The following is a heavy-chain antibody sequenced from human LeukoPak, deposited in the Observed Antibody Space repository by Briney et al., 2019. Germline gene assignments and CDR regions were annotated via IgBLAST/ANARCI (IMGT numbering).Heavy chain of an antibody. D-gene: IGHD1-26*01. CDR2: IIPILGIA. CDR1: GGTSSSYA. Sequence: SVKVSCKASGGTSSSYAISWVRQAPGQGLEWMGRIIPILGIANYAQKFQGRVTITADKSTSTAYMELSSLRSEDTAVYYCARDHVRVGATGPFDYWGQGTLVTVSS. V-gene: IGHV1-69*04. CDR3: ARDHVRVGATGPFDY. J-gene: IGHJ4*02.